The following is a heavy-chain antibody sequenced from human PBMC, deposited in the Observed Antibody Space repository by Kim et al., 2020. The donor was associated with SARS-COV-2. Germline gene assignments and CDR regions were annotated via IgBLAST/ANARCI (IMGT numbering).Heavy chain of an antibody. CDR3: ASGSGPAAPQLY. D-gene: IGHD2-2*01. CDR2: IIPILGIA. CDR1: GGTFSSYA. V-gene: IGHV1-69*04. J-gene: IGHJ4*02. Sequence: SVKVSCKASGGTFSSYAISWVRQAPGQGLEWMGRIIPILGIANYAQKFQGRVTITADKSTSTAYMELSSLRSEDTAVYYCASGSGPAAPQLYWGQGTLVTVSS.